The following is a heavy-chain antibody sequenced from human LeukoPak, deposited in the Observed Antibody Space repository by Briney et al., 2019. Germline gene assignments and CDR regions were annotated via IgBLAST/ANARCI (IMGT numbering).Heavy chain of an antibody. V-gene: IGHV4-39*01. CDR1: GGSISSSSYY. J-gene: IGHJ3*02. D-gene: IGHD7-27*01. CDR2: IYYSGST. Sequence: SETLSLTCTVSGGSISSSSYYWGWIRQPPGKGLEWIGSIYYSGSTFYNPSLKSRVTISVDTSKNQFSLKLSSVTAADTAVYYCARTIKLGISAFDIWGQGTMVTVSS. CDR3: ARTIKLGISAFDI.